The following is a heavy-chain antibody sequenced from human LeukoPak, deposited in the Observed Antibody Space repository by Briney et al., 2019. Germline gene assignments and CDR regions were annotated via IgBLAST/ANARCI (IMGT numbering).Heavy chain of an antibody. CDR1: GFTFSSYS. J-gene: IGHJ4*02. CDR3: ARDPSYGTSLDY. CDR2: ISSSSSYI. Sequence: GGSLRLSCAASGFTFSSYSMNWVRQAPGKGLEWVSSISSSSSYIYYADSVKGRFTISRDNAKNSLYLQMNSLRAEGTAVYYCARDPSYGTSLDYWGQGTLVTVSS. V-gene: IGHV3-21*01. D-gene: IGHD5-18*01.